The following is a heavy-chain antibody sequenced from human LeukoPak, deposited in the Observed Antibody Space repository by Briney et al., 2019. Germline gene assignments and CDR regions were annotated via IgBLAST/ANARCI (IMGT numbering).Heavy chain of an antibody. CDR2: IYHGSA. D-gene: IGHD6-19*01. CDR3: AREGGRQWLVSGTLDS. J-gene: IGHJ5*01. Sequence: PSETLSLTCTVSGVSGSSSRYYWTWIRQPPGKGLEWIGYIYHGSATYNPSLESRVTISMDASKNQFSLKVTSVTAADTAVYYCAREGGRQWLVSGTLDSWGQGTLVTVSS. CDR1: GVSGSSSRYY. V-gene: IGHV4-61*01.